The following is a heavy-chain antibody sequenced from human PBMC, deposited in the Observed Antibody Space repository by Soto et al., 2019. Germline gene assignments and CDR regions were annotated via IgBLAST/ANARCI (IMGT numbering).Heavy chain of an antibody. D-gene: IGHD3-3*01. CDR1: GFTLSIYG. CDR2: ISHDGRNK. J-gene: IGHJ6*01. Sequence: PGGSLRLSCAASGFTLSIYGMHWVRQAPGKGLECFSVISHDGRNKYYADHVQRRFTISRDNSKSTLYLQMNRLRAEDTAVDYCEKDQGITIGNGMDVWGQGTTVTVAS. CDR3: EKDQGITIGNGMDV. V-gene: IGHV3-30*18.